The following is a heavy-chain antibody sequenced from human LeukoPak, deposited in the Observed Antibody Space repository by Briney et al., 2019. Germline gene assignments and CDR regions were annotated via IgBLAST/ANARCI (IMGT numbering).Heavy chain of an antibody. CDR1: GGSISSSDYY. D-gene: IGHD4-23*01. CDR2: IYYSVTT. J-gene: IGHJ4*02. CDR3: ARDYGGSSPFDY. V-gene: IGHV4-39*07. Sequence: ETLSLTCTVSGGSISSSDYYWGWIRQPPGKGLEWIGSIYYSVTTYYNPSLKSRVTISVDTSKNQFSLKLSSVTAADTAVYYCARDYGGSSPFDYWGQGTLVTVSS.